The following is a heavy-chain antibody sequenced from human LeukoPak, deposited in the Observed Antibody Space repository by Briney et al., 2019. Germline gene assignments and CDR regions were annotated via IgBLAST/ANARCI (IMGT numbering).Heavy chain of an antibody. CDR2: INTGNGNT. Sequence: ASVKVSCKASGYTFTNYAMHWVRQAPGQRLEWMGWINTGNGNTKYSQEFQGRVTISRDTSASTAYMELSSLTSEDMAVYYCARAVKYSGGPLTDLLPYYFDSWGQGTLVTVSS. J-gene: IGHJ4*02. CDR1: GYTFTNYA. CDR3: ARAVKYSGGPLTDLLPYYFDS. V-gene: IGHV1-3*03. D-gene: IGHD6-19*01.